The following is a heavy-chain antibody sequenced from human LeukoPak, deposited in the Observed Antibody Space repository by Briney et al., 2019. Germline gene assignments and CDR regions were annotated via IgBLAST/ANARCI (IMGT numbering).Heavy chain of an antibody. D-gene: IGHD3-22*01. Sequence: GGSLRLSCAASGFILSNYWMTWVRQTPGKGLEWVANINQDGSDKHYVDSVEGRCTISRDNAKNSLYLQLSTLRAEDTAVYYCARGYYDGIFDYWGQGTLVTVSS. CDR3: ARGYYDGIFDY. CDR2: INQDGSDK. V-gene: IGHV3-7*01. CDR1: GFILSNYW. J-gene: IGHJ4*02.